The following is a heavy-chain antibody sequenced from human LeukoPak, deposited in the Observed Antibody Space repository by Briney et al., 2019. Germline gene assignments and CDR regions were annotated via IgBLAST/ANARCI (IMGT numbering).Heavy chain of an antibody. CDR3: ARGTVNWFDP. J-gene: IGHJ5*02. V-gene: IGHV4-59*08. CDR2: IYYSGST. CDR1: GGSISNYY. Sequence: SETLSLTCTVSGGSISNYYWSWIRQPPGKGLEWIGYIYYSGSTDYNPSLKSRVTISVDTSKNQFSLKLSSVTAADTAVYYCARGTVNWFDPWGQGTLVTVSS. D-gene: IGHD4-17*01.